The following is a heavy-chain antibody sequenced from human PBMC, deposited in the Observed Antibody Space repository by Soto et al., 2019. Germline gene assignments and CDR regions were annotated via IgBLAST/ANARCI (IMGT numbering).Heavy chain of an antibody. V-gene: IGHV3-33*08. Sequence: GGSLRLSCAASGFTFSSYSMNWVRQAPGKGLEWVAVIWYDGSNKYYADSVKGRFTISRDNSKNTLYLQMNSLRAEGTAVYYCARDLYSSSWYGYFDYWGQGTLVTSPQ. CDR2: IWYDGSNK. J-gene: IGHJ4*02. CDR1: GFTFSSYS. D-gene: IGHD6-13*01. CDR3: ARDLYSSSWYGYFDY.